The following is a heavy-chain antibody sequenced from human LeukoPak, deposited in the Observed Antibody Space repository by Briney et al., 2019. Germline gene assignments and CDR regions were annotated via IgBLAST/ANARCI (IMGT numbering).Heavy chain of an antibody. CDR3: AKDFSFTWLAGLLWHY. CDR1: GFTFSSYG. Sequence: GGSLRLSCAASGFTFSSYGMSWVRQAPGKGLECVSAIGGSGDSTYYTDSVKGRFTISRDNSKNTLYLQMNSLRVEDTAVYYCAKDFSFTWLAGLLWHYWGQGTLVTVSS. CDR2: IGGSGDST. J-gene: IGHJ4*02. V-gene: IGHV3-23*01. D-gene: IGHD6-19*01.